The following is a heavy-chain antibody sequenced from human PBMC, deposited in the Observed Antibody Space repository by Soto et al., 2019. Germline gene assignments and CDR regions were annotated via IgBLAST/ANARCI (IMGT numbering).Heavy chain of an antibody. CDR3: ARDVGIGIYYYYGMDV. Sequence: GSLRLSCAASGFTFSSYAMHWVRQAPGKGLEWVAVISYDGSNKYYADSVKGRFTISRDNSKNTLYLQMNSLRAEDTAVYYCARDVGIGIYYYYGMDVWGQGTTVTVSS. V-gene: IGHV3-30-3*01. CDR1: GFTFSSYA. D-gene: IGHD7-27*01. CDR2: ISYDGSNK. J-gene: IGHJ6*02.